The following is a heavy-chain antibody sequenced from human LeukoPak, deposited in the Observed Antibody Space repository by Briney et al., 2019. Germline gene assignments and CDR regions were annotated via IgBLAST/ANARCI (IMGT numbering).Heavy chain of an antibody. Sequence: SQTLSLTCAVSGASFSGDYWSWLRQPPGKGLEWIAEINHSGRSNFNPSLQGRVTISVDTSKNQFSLNLSSVTAADTARYYRARGLYDSGDYYYGIRAYYFDQWGQGTLVTVSS. CDR3: ARGLYDSGDYYYGIRAYYFDQ. CDR2: INHSGRS. CDR1: GASFSGDY. J-gene: IGHJ4*02. V-gene: IGHV4-34*01. D-gene: IGHD3-22*01.